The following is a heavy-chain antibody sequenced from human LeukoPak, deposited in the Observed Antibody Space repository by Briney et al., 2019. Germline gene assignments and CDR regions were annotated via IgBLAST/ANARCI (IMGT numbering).Heavy chain of an antibody. CDR2: ISGSGGST. CDR3: AKERDVGYCTNGVRYNRGFDY. V-gene: IGHV3-23*01. J-gene: IGHJ4*02. Sequence: GGSLRLSCAASGFTFSSYAMSWVRQAPGKGLEWVSAISGSGGSTYYADSVKGRFTISRDNSKNTLYLQMNSLRAEDTAVYYCAKERDVGYCTNGVRYNRGFDYWGQGTLVTVSS. CDR1: GFTFSSYA. D-gene: IGHD2-8*01.